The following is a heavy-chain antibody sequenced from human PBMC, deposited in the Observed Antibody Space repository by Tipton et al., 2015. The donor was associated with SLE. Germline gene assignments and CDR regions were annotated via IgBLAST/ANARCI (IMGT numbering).Heavy chain of an antibody. CDR3: AKDLGITGTKGAFDI. D-gene: IGHD1-20*01. CDR1: GFTLDDYA. Sequence: SLRLSCAASGFTLDDYAMHWVRQAPGKGLEWVSLISGDGGSTYYADSVKGRFTISRDNSKNSLYLQMNSLRTEDTALYYCAKDLGITGTKGAFDIWGQGTMVTVSS. V-gene: IGHV3-43*02. CDR2: ISGDGGST. J-gene: IGHJ3*02.